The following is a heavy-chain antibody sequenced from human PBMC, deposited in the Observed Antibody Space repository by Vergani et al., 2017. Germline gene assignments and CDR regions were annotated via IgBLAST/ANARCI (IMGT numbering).Heavy chain of an antibody. J-gene: IGHJ5*02. CDR1: GGSISSSSYY. Sequence: QLQLQESGPGLVKPSETLSLTCTVSGGSISSSSYYWGWIRQPPGKGLEWIGSIYYSGSTYYNPSLKSRVTISVDTSKNQFSLKLSSVTAADTAVYYCARLDYSSGHLRRWDWFDPWGQGTLVTVSS. V-gene: IGHV4-39*01. D-gene: IGHD3-22*01. CDR3: ARLDYSSGHLRRWDWFDP. CDR2: IYYSGST.